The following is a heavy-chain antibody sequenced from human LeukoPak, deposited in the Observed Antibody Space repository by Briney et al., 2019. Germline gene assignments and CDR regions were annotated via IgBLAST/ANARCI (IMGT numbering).Heavy chain of an antibody. Sequence: SETLSLTCAVSGYYISSGYYWGWIRQPPGKGLEWIGSIYHSGSTYYNPSLKSRVTISVDTSKNQFSLKLSSVTAADTAVYYCARPSRIADAFDIWGQGTMVTVSS. CDR1: GYYISSGYY. J-gene: IGHJ3*02. CDR3: ARPSRIADAFDI. V-gene: IGHV4-38-2*01. CDR2: IYHSGST. D-gene: IGHD6-13*01.